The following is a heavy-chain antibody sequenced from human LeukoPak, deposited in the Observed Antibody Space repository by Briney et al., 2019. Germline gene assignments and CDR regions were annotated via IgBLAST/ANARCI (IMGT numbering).Heavy chain of an antibody. J-gene: IGHJ4*02. CDR1: GFTVSSNY. V-gene: IGHV3-53*01. Sequence: GGSLRLSCAASGFTVSSNYMSWVRQAAGKGLEWVSVIYSGGSTYYADYMKGRFTISRDNSKNTLYLQMNSLRAEDTAVYYCARVVGSGSSPFDYWGQGTLVTVSS. CDR2: IYSGGST. CDR3: ARVVGSGSSPFDY. D-gene: IGHD3-10*01.